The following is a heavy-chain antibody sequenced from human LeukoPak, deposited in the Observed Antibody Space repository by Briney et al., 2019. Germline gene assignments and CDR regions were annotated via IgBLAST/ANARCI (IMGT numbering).Heavy chain of an antibody. Sequence: GSLRLSCAASGFTFSSYAMHWVRQAPGKGLEYVSAISSNGGSTYYANSVKGRFTISRDNSKNTLYLQMGSLRAEDMAVYYCARGSFRAFDIWGQGTMVTVSS. V-gene: IGHV3-64*01. D-gene: IGHD3-16*02. CDR1: GFTFSSYA. CDR3: ARGSFRAFDI. J-gene: IGHJ3*02. CDR2: ISSNGGST.